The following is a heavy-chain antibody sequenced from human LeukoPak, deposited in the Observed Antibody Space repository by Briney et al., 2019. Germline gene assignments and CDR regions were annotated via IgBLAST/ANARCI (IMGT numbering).Heavy chain of an antibody. CDR1: GYTFTSYG. Sequence: ASVKVSCKASGYTFTSYGISWVRQAPGQGLEWMGWISAYNGNTNYAQKFQGRVTMTRDTSISTAYMELSRLRSDDTAVYYCAREYCSGGSCYSDYWGQGTLVTVSS. CDR2: ISAYNGNT. CDR3: AREYCSGGSCYSDY. V-gene: IGHV1-18*01. J-gene: IGHJ4*02. D-gene: IGHD2-15*01.